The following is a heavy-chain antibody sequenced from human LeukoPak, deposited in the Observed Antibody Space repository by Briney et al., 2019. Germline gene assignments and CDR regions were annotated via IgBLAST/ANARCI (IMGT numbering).Heavy chain of an antibody. CDR3: ARSMVRGVIFFGY. V-gene: IGHV4-59*01. CDR2: IYYSGST. CDR1: GVSISSYY. D-gene: IGHD3-10*01. Sequence: SETLSLTCTVSGVSISSYYWSWIRQPPGKGLEWVGYIYYSGSTNYNPSLKSRVTISVDTSKNQFSLKLSSVTAADTAVYYCARSMVRGVIFFGYWGQGTLVTVSS. J-gene: IGHJ4*02.